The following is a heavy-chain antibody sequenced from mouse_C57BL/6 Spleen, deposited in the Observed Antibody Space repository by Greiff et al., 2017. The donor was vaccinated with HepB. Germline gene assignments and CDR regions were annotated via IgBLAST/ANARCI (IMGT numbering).Heavy chain of an antibody. CDR1: GYTFTSYG. CDR3: ARRQPEAWFAY. D-gene: IGHD3-2*01. V-gene: IGHV1-81*01. Sequence: VQLQQSGAELARPGASVKLSCKASGYTFTSYGISWVKQRTGQGLEWIGEIYPRSGNTYYNEKFKGKATLTADKSSSTAYMELRSLTSEDSAVYFCARRQPEAWFAYWGQGTLVTVSA. CDR2: IYPRSGNT. J-gene: IGHJ3*01.